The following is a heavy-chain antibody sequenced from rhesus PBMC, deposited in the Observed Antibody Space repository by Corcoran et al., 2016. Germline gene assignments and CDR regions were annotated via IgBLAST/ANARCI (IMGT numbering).Heavy chain of an antibody. CDR2: INPKTGGT. J-gene: IGHJ5-2*02. CDR1: GYTYTHSY. Sequence: VQLVQSGAEVKKPGASVTRSCKASGYTYTHSYMQRVRQAPGQGLEWRGQINPKTGGTDYEQKFQDRVTMTRDTATSTAYMELSSLRSEDTAVYYCARARSFALDVWGRGVLVTVSS. V-gene: IGHV1-138*01. CDR3: ARARSFALDV.